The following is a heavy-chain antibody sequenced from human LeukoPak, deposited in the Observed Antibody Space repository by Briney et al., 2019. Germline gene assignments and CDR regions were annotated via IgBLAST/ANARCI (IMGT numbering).Heavy chain of an antibody. Sequence: GGSLRLSCAASGFTFSNAWMSWVRQAPGKGLEWVGRIKSKTDGGTTDYAAPVKGRFTISRDDSKNTLYLQMNSLKTEDTAVYYCTATYYDFWSGYSQFDYWGQGTLVTVSS. CDR3: TATYYDFWSGYSQFDY. V-gene: IGHV3-15*01. D-gene: IGHD3-3*01. CDR2: IKSKTDGGTT. CDR1: GFTFSNAW. J-gene: IGHJ4*02.